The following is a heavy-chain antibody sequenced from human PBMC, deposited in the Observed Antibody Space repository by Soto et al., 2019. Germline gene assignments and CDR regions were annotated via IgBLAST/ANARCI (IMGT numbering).Heavy chain of an antibody. Sequence: GASVKVSCKASRGTFSSYAISWVRQAPGQGLEWMGGIIPIFGTANYAQKFQGRVTITADESTSTAYMELSSLRSEDTAVYYCASGPESHEWLRHPPLDYWGQGTLVTVSS. CDR2: IIPIFGTA. D-gene: IGHD5-12*01. CDR1: RGTFSSYA. J-gene: IGHJ4*02. CDR3: ASGPESHEWLRHPPLDY. V-gene: IGHV1-69*13.